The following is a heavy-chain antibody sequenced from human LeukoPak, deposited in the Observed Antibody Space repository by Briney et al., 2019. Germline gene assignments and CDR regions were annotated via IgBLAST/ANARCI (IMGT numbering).Heavy chain of an antibody. CDR2: IYYSGST. Sequence: SETLSLTCTVSGGSISSSSYYWGWIRQPPGKGLEWIGSIYYSGSTYYNPSLKSRVTISVETSKNQFSLKLSSVTAADTAVYYCAREGGGSGSYYNPYYYYYYMDVWGKGTTVTISS. V-gene: IGHV4-39*07. J-gene: IGHJ6*03. D-gene: IGHD3-10*01. CDR3: AREGGGSGSYYNPYYYYYYMDV. CDR1: GGSISSSSYY.